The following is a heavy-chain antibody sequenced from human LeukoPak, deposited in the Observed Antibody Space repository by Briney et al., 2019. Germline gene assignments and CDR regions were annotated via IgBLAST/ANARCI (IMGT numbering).Heavy chain of an antibody. D-gene: IGHD3-10*01. CDR3: ARVLDTYYYGSGSYSGDAGGANWFDP. CDR1: GGSFSGYY. J-gene: IGHJ5*02. Sequence: PSETLSLTCAVYGGSFSGYYWSWIRQPPGKGLEWIGRIYTSGSTNYNPSLKSRVTMSVDTSKNQFSLKLSSVTAADTAVYYCARVLDTYYYGSGSYSGDAGGANWFDPWGQGTLVTVSS. CDR2: IYTSGST. V-gene: IGHV4-59*10.